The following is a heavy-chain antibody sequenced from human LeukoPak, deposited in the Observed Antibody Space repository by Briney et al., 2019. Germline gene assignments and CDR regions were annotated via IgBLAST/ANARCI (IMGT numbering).Heavy chain of an antibody. V-gene: IGHV4-39*01. CDR1: DGSISSSRYY. J-gene: IGHJ4*02. D-gene: IGHD3-16*02. Sequence: SETLSLTCIVSDGSISSSRYYWGWIRQPPGKGLEWIGSIYCGSTNYNPSPKSRVTISVDTSNNQFSLKLSSLTAADTAVYYCASGDYLWGSYLGYWGQGTLVTVSS. CDR2: IYCGST. CDR3: ASGDYLWGSYLGY.